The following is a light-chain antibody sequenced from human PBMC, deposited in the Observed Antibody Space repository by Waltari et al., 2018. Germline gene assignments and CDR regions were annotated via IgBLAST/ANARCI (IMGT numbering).Light chain of an antibody. CDR3: STWDDSLNDVL. Sequence: QSVLTQPPSTSGTPGERVTIPCSGGRSNIGSNTVDWYKQVPGTAPQLLIYLGDQRTSGVPDRFSASKSGTSASLAISGLQSGDEADYYCSTWDDSLNDVLFGGGTRVTAL. CDR2: LGD. J-gene: IGLJ2*01. V-gene: IGLV1-44*01. CDR1: RSNIGSNT.